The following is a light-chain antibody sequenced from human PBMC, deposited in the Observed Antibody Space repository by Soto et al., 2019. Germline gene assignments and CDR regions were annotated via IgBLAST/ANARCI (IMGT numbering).Light chain of an antibody. CDR2: EVS. J-gene: IGLJ2*01. CDR3: SSFAGNNNLV. Sequence: QSALTQPPSASGSPGQSVTISCTGTSSDVGGYNYVSWYQQHPGKAPKLMISEVSKRPSGVPDRFSGSKSGNTASLTVSGLQAEDEADYYCSSFAGNNNLVFGGGTKRPS. CDR1: SSDVGGYNY. V-gene: IGLV2-8*01.